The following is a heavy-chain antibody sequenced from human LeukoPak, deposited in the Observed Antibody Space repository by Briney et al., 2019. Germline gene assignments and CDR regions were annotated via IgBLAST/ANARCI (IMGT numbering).Heavy chain of an antibody. CDR2: INHSGST. CDR3: ARGGPGYSSSWYY. CDR1: GGSLSGYY. J-gene: IGHJ4*02. D-gene: IGHD6-13*01. Sequence: SETLSLTCAVYGGSLSGYYWSWIRQPPGKGLEWIGEINHSGSTNYNPSLKSRVTISVDTSKNQFSLKLSSVTAADTAVYYCARGGPGYSSSWYYWGQGTLVTVSS. V-gene: IGHV4-34*01.